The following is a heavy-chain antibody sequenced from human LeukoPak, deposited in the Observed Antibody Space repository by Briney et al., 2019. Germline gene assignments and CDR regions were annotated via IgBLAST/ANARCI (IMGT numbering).Heavy chain of an antibody. CDR3: VRGGFYYGR. Sequence: GGSLRLSCAASGLTFSTYWMSWVRQAPGRGLEWVANTKQDGSEKYYVDSVKGRFTISRDNSKNSLYLQMNSLRAEDTAVYYCVRGGFYYGRWGQGTLVTVSS. J-gene: IGHJ4*02. D-gene: IGHD3-22*01. CDR1: GLTFSTYW. CDR2: TKQDGSEK. V-gene: IGHV3-7*05.